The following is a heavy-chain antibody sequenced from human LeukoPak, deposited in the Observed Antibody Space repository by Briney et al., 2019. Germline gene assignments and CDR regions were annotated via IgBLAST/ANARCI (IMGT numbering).Heavy chain of an antibody. Sequence: GGSLRLSCAASGFTFSSYSMNWVRQAPGKGLEWVSSISGSGSYIYYADSVKGRFTISRDNAKNSLYLQMNSLTDEDTAVYYCARDLHGDYSFDYWGQGTLVTVSS. V-gene: IGHV3-21*01. CDR1: GFTFSSYS. CDR3: ARDLHGDYSFDY. CDR2: ISGSGSYI. D-gene: IGHD4-17*01. J-gene: IGHJ4*02.